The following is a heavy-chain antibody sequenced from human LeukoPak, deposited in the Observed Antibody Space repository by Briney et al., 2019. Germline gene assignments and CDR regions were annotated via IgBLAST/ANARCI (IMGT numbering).Heavy chain of an antibody. CDR3: AKACCRGTCYSFDY. CDR1: GFTFSSSG. J-gene: IGHJ4*02. D-gene: IGHD2-15*01. CDR2: TGDSGGYT. V-gene: IGHV3-23*01. Sequence: GGSLRLSCAASGFTFSSSGMSWVRQAPGKGLEWVSATGDSGGYTYYADSLKGRFTISRDNSKNTLYLQMNNLRAEDTAVYYCAKACCRGTCYSFDYWGQGALVTVSS.